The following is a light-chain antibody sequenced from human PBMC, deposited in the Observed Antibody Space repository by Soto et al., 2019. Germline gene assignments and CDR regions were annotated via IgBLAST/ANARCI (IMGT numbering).Light chain of an antibody. V-gene: IGLV4-69*01. CDR1: SGHIKYA. CDR2: LNSDGSH. Sequence: QLVLTQSPSASASLGASVKLTCTLNSGHIKYAIAWHQQQPEKGPRYLMKLNSDGSHTKGDGIPDRFSGSSSGSERHLTISSLQSEDEADYYCQTWGTAIHDVVFGGGTKLTVL. J-gene: IGLJ2*01. CDR3: QTWGTAIHDVV.